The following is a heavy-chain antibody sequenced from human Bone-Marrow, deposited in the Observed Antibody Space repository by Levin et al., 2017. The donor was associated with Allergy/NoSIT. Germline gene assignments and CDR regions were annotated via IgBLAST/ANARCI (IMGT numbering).Heavy chain of an antibody. CDR3: ARETTYYFDTGGDLRAGWYFDL. CDR1: GFSFNTYN. J-gene: IGHJ2*01. Sequence: PLASVKVSCAASGFSFNTYNMHWVRQAPGKGLECISYISSGSGTSDYADSVKGRFTISRDNANNSMYLQMNSLRAEDTAVYYCARETTYYFDTGGDLRAGWYFDLWGRGTLVTVSS. V-gene: IGHV3-48*01. CDR2: ISSGSGTS. D-gene: IGHD3-22*01.